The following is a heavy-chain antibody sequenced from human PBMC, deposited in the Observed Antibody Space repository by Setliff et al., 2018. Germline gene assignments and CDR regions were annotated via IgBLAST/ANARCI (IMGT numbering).Heavy chain of an antibody. CDR1: GFSFSSYA. J-gene: IGHJ3*02. V-gene: IGHV4-39*07. D-gene: IGHD2-2*01. Sequence: PSETLSLRLSCAASGFSFSSYAMSWVRLPPGKGLEWIGSIYHSGSSYYNPSLRSRVTISVDTSKNQFSLILRSVTAADTAVYYCARGRMRGSCSGPSCTYDPFDIWGQGTPVTVSS. CDR3: ARGRMRGSCSGPSCTYDPFDI. CDR2: IYHSGSS.